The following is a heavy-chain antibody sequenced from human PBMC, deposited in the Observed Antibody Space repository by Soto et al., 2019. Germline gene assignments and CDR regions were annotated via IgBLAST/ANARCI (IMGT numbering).Heavy chain of an antibody. D-gene: IGHD3-16*01. CDR1: GYTFTEYY. CDR3: ARDPIGGGAPYYFDY. V-gene: IGHV1-2*02. CDR2: INPRTGDT. J-gene: IGHJ4*02. Sequence: ASVKVSCKASGYTFTEYYLYWVRQAPGQGSEWLGGINPRTGDTNQAQKFQGRVTMTRDMSLTTAYMELHRLTSDDTAVYYCARDPIGGGAPYYFDYWGQGXLVTVYS.